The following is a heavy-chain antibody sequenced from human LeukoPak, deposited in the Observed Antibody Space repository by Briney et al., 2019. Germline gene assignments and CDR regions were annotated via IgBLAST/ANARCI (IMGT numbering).Heavy chain of an antibody. CDR3: ARGYLEWLLFNWFDP. D-gene: IGHD3-3*01. CDR1: GYTFTSYG. V-gene: IGHV1-69*13. J-gene: IGHJ5*02. CDR2: IIPIFGTA. Sequence: SVKVSCKASGYTFTSYGISWVRQAPGQGLEWMGGIIPIFGTANYAQKFQGRVTITADESTSTAYMELSSLRSEDTAVYYCARGYLEWLLFNWFDPWGQGTLVTVSS.